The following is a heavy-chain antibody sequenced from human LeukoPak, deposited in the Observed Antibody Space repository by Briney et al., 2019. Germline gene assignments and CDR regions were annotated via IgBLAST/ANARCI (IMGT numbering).Heavy chain of an antibody. CDR3: AKERYCSGGSCPTWFDY. CDR2: ISGSGGST. V-gene: IGHV3-23*01. Sequence: GASLRLSSAASGFSFSSYAMSWVRQAPGKGLEWVSAISGSGGSTYYADSVKGRFTISRDNSKNTLYLKMNSLRAEDTAVYYCAKERYCSGGSCPTWFDYWGQGTLVTVSS. D-gene: IGHD2-15*01. CDR1: GFSFSSYA. J-gene: IGHJ4*02.